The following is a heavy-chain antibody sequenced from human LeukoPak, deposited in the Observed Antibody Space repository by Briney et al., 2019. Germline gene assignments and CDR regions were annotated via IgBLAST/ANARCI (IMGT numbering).Heavy chain of an antibody. J-gene: IGHJ4*02. CDR2: INHSGST. CDR3: ASFRNADYGDYGHLFPPMTY. CDR1: GGSFSCYY. Sequence: PSETLSLTCAVYGGSFSCYYWSWIRQPPGKGLEWIGEINHSGSTNYNPSLKSRVTISEDTSKNQFSLKLSSVTAADTAVYYCASFRNADYGDYGHLFPPMTYWGQGTLVTVSS. V-gene: IGHV4-34*01. D-gene: IGHD4-17*01.